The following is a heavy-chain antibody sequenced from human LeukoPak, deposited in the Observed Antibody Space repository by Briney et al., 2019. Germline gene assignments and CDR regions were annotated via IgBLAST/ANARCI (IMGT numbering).Heavy chain of an antibody. J-gene: IGHJ4*02. V-gene: IGHV3-66*01. CDR2: IYSGGST. D-gene: IGHD2-15*01. Sequence: PGGSLRLSCAASGFTVSSNYMSWVRQAPGKGLEWVSVIYSGGSTYYADSVKGRFTISRDNSKNTLYLQMNSLKTEDTAVYYCTTDKRIATYYFDYWGQGTLVAVSS. CDR3: TTDKRIATYYFDY. CDR1: GFTVSSNY.